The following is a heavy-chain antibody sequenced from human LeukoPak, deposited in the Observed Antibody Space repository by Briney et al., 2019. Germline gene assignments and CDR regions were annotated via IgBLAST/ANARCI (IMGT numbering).Heavy chain of an antibody. V-gene: IGHV3-23*01. D-gene: IGHD3-3*01. Sequence: GGSLRLSCAASGFTFSSYAMSWVRQAPGKGLEGGSAISGSGGSTYYADSVKGRFTISRGNTKNTLYLQMNSLRAEDTAVYYCVTYDFWSGTPVGYWGQGTLVTVSS. CDR3: VTYDFWSGTPVGY. CDR1: GFTFSSYA. CDR2: ISGSGGST. J-gene: IGHJ4*02.